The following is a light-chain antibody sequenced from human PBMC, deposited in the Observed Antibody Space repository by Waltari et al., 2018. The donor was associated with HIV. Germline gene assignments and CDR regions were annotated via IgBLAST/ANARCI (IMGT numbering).Light chain of an antibody. V-gene: IGKV1-16*01. Sequence: IQMAQSPASLSASIGDRVNITCRADRVLGRSRAWFQQRPGQSPRALLYATSTLHTAVPPRFIGSRSGADFILTIANLEAEDFATYYCQQYVELPRTFGGGTKV. CDR1: RVLGRS. CDR2: ATS. CDR3: QQYVELPRT. J-gene: IGKJ4*01.